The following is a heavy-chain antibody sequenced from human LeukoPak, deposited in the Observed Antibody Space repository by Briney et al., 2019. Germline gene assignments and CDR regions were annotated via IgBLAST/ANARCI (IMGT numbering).Heavy chain of an antibody. CDR1: GFTFSGSA. V-gene: IGHV3-73*01. CDR2: IRSKANSYAT. Sequence: GGSLRLSCAASGFTFSGSAMHWVRQASGKGLEWVGRIRSKANSYATAYAASVKGRFTISRDDSKNTAYLQMSSLKTEDTAVYYCTRPFYDSSGSNWFDPWGQGTLVTVSS. J-gene: IGHJ5*02. CDR3: TRPFYDSSGSNWFDP. D-gene: IGHD3-22*01.